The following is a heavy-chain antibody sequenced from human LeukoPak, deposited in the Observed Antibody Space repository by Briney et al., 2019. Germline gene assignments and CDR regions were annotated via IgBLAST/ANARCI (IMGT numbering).Heavy chain of an antibody. CDR3: ARGWVSHAGNTADCSSTSCYWGHVDF. Sequence: PSETLSLTCTVSGGSISSGGYYWSWIRQHPGKGLEWSGYIYYSGSTYYNPSLKSRVTISVDTSKNQFSLKLSSVTAAATAVYYCARGWVSHAGNTADCSSTSCYWGHVDFWGQGTLVTVSS. CDR2: IYYSGST. D-gene: IGHD2-2*01. J-gene: IGHJ4*02. CDR1: GGSISSGGYY. V-gene: IGHV4-31*03.